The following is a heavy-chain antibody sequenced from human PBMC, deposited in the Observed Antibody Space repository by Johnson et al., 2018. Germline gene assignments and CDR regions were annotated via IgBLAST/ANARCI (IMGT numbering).Heavy chain of an antibody. J-gene: IGHJ3*01. D-gene: IGHD6-6*01. Sequence: VQLVQSGGGLVKPGGSLRLSCAASGFTFNNAWMSWVRQAPGKGLAWVGRIKSKPDGGPTDYAVPVKGRFRISSDDSHNTLYLQMNSLQTEDTAVYYCTTETLVVRPHAFDRWGQGTMVTVSS. CDR3: TTETLVVRPHAFDR. V-gene: IGHV3-15*01. CDR1: GFTFNNAW. CDR2: IKSKPDGGPT.